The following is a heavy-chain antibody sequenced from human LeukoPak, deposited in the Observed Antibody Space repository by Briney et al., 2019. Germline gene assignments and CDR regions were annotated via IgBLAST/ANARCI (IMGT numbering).Heavy chain of an antibody. Sequence: GGSLRLSCAASGFTFSRYWMTWVRQAPGKGLGWVANIKEDGSDKYYVDSVMGRFTISRDNAKSSLYLQMNSLRVEDTALYYCARYYYDDSGFSVDAFDIWGQGTMATVSS. CDR2: IKEDGSDK. CDR3: ARYYYDDSGFSVDAFDI. CDR1: GFTFSRYW. V-gene: IGHV3-7*01. J-gene: IGHJ3*02. D-gene: IGHD3-22*01.